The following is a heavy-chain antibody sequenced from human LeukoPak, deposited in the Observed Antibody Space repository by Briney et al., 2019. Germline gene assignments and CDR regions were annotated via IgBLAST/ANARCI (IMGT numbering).Heavy chain of an antibody. D-gene: IGHD2-8*01. V-gene: IGHV4-39*07. CDR3: ARGRRVLMVYAI. CDR1: GGSISSSSYY. CDR2: IYYSGST. J-gene: IGHJ6*04. Sequence: KPSETLSLTCTVSGGSISSSSYYWGWIRQPPGKGLEWIGSIYYSGSTYYNPSLKSRVTISVDTSKNQFSLKLSSVTAADTAVYYCARGRRVLMVYAIWGKGTTVTVSS.